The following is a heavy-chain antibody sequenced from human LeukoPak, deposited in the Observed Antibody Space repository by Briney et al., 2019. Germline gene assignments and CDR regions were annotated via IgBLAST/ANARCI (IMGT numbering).Heavy chain of an antibody. CDR3: ARFGYSTSLDFYLDV. J-gene: IGHJ2*01. D-gene: IGHD6-13*01. V-gene: IGHV5-51*01. CDR2: VHAGDSDA. Sequence: GESLKISCQASGFTFTNYWIAWVRQVPGKGLEWMGIVHAGDSDARYSPSFQDQVSMSADKSISTAYLQCNSLSASDSAMYFCARFGYSTSLDFYLDVWGRGTLVAVSS. CDR1: GFTFTNYW.